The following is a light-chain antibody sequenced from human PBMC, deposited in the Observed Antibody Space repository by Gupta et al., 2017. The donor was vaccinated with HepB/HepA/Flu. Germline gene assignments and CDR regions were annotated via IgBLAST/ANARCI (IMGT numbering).Light chain of an antibody. Sequence: VLTYSLLPSRVTCGRPASISCRSSQSPEHLDGNTDTSWRQQRPGQRSRLLIYKISDWVSGVPDRFSGSGAATAFTLIISSVEAGDVVVYYCMQATAYPRTFGQGTKVEIK. J-gene: IGKJ1*01. CDR2: KIS. CDR3: MQATAYPRT. V-gene: IGKV2-24*01. CDR1: QSPEHLDGNTD.